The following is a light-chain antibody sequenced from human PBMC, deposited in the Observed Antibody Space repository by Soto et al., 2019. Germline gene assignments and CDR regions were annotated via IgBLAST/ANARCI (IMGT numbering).Light chain of an antibody. CDR3: QQYNNWPPIT. Sequence: EVLMTQSPATLSVSPGERATLSCRASQTVSSDLAWYQQKPGQAPRLLIYGAYTRATGIPARFSGSGSGTEFTLTISSLQSEDFAVYYCQQYNNWPPITCGQGTRLEIK. CDR2: GAY. J-gene: IGKJ5*01. CDR1: QTVSSD. V-gene: IGKV3D-15*01.